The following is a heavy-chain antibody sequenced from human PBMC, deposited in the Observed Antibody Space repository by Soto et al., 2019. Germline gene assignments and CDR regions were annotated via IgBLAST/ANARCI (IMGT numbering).Heavy chain of an antibody. V-gene: IGHV1-69*01. CDR1: GGTFSSYA. J-gene: IGHJ6*02. CDR2: IIPISGTA. CDR3: ARSQGSSTSLEIYYYYYYGMDA. Sequence: QVQLVQSGAEVQKPGSSVKVSCKASGGTFSSYAISWVRQAPGQGLEWMGGIIPISGTANYAQKFQGRVTITADESTSTAYMELSSLRSEDTAVYYCARSQGSSTSLEIYYYYYYGMDAWGQRTTVTVSS. D-gene: IGHD2-2*01.